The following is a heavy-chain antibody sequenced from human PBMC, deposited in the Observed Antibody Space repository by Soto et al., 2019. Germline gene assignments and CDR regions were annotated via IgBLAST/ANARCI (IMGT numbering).Heavy chain of an antibody. CDR1: GFTFSSYG. V-gene: IGHV3-33*01. D-gene: IGHD2-21*02. Sequence: GGSLRLSCAASGFTFSSYGMHWVRQAPGKGLEWVALIWYDGNNKYYADSVKGRFTISGDNSKNMAYLQMDSLRAEDTAVYYCARDGIEVTDPLDYWGQGTLVTVSS. J-gene: IGHJ4*02. CDR2: IWYDGNNK. CDR3: ARDGIEVTDPLDY.